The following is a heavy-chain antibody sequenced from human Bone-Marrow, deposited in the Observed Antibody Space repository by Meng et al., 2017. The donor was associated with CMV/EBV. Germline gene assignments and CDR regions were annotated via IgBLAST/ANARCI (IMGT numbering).Heavy chain of an antibody. CDR2: ISSSGSTI. Sequence: GGSLRLSCAASGFTFSSYEMNWVRQAPGKGLEWVSYISSSGSTIYYADSVTGRFTISRDNARNSLYLQMNSLTAEDTAVYSCVREGNAKCFFDIWGQGTMVTGSS. V-gene: IGHV3-48*03. D-gene: IGHD2-2*01. CDR1: GFTFSSYE. J-gene: IGHJ3*02. CDR3: VREGNAKCFFDI.